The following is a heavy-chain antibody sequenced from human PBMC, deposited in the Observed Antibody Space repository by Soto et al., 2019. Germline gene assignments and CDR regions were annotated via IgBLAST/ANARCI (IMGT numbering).Heavy chain of an antibody. Sequence: GGSLRLSCAASGFTFSSYAMHWVRQAPGKGLEWVAVISYDGSNKYYADSVKGRFTISRDNSKNTLYLQMNSLRAEDTAVYYCARTVDTAMANDYYYGMDAWGQGTTVTVSS. J-gene: IGHJ6*02. CDR2: ISYDGSNK. CDR1: GFTFSSYA. V-gene: IGHV3-30-3*01. CDR3: ARTVDTAMANDYYYGMDA. D-gene: IGHD5-18*01.